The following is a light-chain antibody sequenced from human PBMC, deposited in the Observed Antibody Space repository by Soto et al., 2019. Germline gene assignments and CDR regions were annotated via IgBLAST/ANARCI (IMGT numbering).Light chain of an antibody. J-gene: IGKJ2*01. V-gene: IGKV3-11*01. CDR1: QSVSSY. CDR2: DAS. Sequence: EIVLTQSPATLSLSPGERATLSCRASQSVSSYLAWYQQKLGQAPRLLIYDASNRATGIPARFSGSGAGTAFTLTISSLEPEDFAVYYCQQRTNWPPKYTFGQGTKLEI. CDR3: QQRTNWPPKYT.